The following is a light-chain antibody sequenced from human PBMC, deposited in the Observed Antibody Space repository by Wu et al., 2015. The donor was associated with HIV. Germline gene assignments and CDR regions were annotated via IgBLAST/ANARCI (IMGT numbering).Light chain of an antibody. CDR1: QNINSW. J-gene: IGKJ2*03. Sequence: IQMTQSPSTLSASVRDTVTITCRASQNINSWLAWYQQKPGTAPKLLIFKASVLEIGVPSRFSGSGSGTEFTLTISGLQPDDFATYYCQQYNSYWYSFGQGTKLEIK. CDR2: KAS. V-gene: IGKV1-5*03. CDR3: QQYNSYWYS.